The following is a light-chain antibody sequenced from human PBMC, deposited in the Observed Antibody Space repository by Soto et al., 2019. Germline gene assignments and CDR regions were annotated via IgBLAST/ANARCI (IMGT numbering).Light chain of an antibody. CDR2: AAS. V-gene: IGKV1-17*01. CDR1: QGIRND. CDR3: LQYTSYPWT. Sequence: DIPVTQSPSSLTASVGDRVTITCRASQGIRNDLNWYQQKPGKAPKRLIYAASSLHSGVPLRFSGRGSGTEFTLTISSLQPEDSATYFCLQYTSYPWTFGQGTKVEIK. J-gene: IGKJ1*01.